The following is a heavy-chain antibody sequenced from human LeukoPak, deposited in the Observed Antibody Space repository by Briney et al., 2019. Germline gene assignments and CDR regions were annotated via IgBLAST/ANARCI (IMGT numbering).Heavy chain of an antibody. V-gene: IGHV4-30-2*01. J-gene: IGHJ4*02. D-gene: IGHD3-10*01. Sequence: SETLSLTCAVSGGSISSGDYSWSWIRQPPGKGLEWIGYIYHSGSTRYNPSLKSRVTISVDRSKNQFSLKLSSVTAADTAVYYCARANTDYYGSRSYIYYFDYWGQGTLVTVSS. CDR3: ARANTDYYGSRSYIYYFDY. CDR1: GGSISSGDYS. CDR2: IYHSGST.